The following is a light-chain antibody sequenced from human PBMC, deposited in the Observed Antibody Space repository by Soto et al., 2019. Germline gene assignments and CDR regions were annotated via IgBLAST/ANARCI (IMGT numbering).Light chain of an antibody. Sequence: QSVLKQPPSVSAAPGQTVTISCSGSTSNIGNNYVSWYQQLPGTAPKLLIYDNDERPSGIPDRFSGSKSGTSATLGITGLQTGDEADYYCGTWDTSLSAVVFGGGTKLTVL. V-gene: IGLV1-51*01. CDR3: GTWDTSLSAVV. J-gene: IGLJ2*01. CDR2: DND. CDR1: TSNIGNNY.